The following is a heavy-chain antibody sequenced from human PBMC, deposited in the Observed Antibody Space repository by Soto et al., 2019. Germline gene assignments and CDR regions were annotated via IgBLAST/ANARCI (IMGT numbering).Heavy chain of an antibody. CDR3: ARESHAHFAY. CDR1: GFTFSSYW. CDR2: IKQDGTEK. J-gene: IGHJ4*02. Sequence: EVQLVESGGGLVQPGGSLRLSCAASGFTFSSYWMSWFRQAPGKGLEWVANIKQDGTEKYCVDSVKGRFPISKDNAKNSLYLQMNSLRVEDTAVYYCARESHAHFAYWGQGTLVTVSS. V-gene: IGHV3-7*01.